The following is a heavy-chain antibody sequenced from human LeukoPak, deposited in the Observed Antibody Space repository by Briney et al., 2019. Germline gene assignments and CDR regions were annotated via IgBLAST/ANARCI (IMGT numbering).Heavy chain of an antibody. D-gene: IGHD3-3*01. CDR1: VFTFSSYG. Sequence: GRSLRLSCAASVFTFSSYGMHWVRQAPGKGLERVAVIWYDGSNKYYADSVKGRFTISRDNSKNTLYLQMNSLRAEDTAVYYCARVLKSYDFWSGYYEEAYYYYGMDVWGQGTTVTVSS. J-gene: IGHJ6*02. V-gene: IGHV3-33*01. CDR2: IWYDGSNK. CDR3: ARVLKSYDFWSGYYEEAYYYYGMDV.